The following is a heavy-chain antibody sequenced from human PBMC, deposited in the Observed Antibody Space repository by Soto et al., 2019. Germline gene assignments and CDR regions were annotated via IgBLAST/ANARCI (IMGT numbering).Heavy chain of an antibody. J-gene: IGHJ4*02. CDR3: ASSGWFGEAGSARVDY. V-gene: IGHV3-11*06. CDR1: GFTFSDYY. D-gene: IGHD3-10*01. Sequence: GGSLRLSCAASGFTFSDYYMSWIRQAPGKGLEWVSYISSSSSYTNYADSVKGRFTISRDNAKNSLYLQMNSLRAEDTAVYYCASSGWFGEAGSARVDYWGQGTLVTVSS. CDR2: ISSSSSYT.